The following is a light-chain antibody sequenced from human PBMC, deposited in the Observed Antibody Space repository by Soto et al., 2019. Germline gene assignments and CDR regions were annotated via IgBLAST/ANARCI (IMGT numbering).Light chain of an antibody. CDR1: QSVSSN. J-gene: IGKJ4*01. V-gene: IGKV3-15*01. Sequence: EIVMTQSPATLSVSPGERVTLSCRASQSVSSNLAWYQQKPGQAPRLLIYDASTRATGIPAGFSGSGSGTEVTLTISSLQSEDFAVYSCQQYNDWPLTFGGGTKVEIK. CDR2: DAS. CDR3: QQYNDWPLT.